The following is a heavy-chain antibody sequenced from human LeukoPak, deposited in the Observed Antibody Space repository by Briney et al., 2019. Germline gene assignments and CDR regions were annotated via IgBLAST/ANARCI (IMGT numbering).Heavy chain of an antibody. D-gene: IGHD2-21*02. CDR3: ARDRPIVVATAIILDY. Sequence: GGSLRLSCAASGFTFSSYAMHWVRQAPGKGLEWVAVISYDGSNKYYADSVKGRFTISRDNSKNTLYLQMNSLRAEDTAVYYCARDRPIVVATAIILDYWGQGTLVTVSS. V-gene: IGHV3-30-3*01. J-gene: IGHJ4*02. CDR2: ISYDGSNK. CDR1: GFTFSSYA.